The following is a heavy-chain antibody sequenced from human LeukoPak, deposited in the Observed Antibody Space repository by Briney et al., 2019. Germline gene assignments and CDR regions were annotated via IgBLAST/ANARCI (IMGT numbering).Heavy chain of an antibody. J-gene: IGHJ4*02. CDR1: GFTFSSYA. V-gene: IGHV3-30*04. CDR2: ISYDGSNK. Sequence: GGSLRLSCAASGFTFSSYAMHWVRQAPGKGLEWVAVISYDGSNKYYADSVKGRFTISRDNSKNTLYLQMNSLRAEDTAVYYCARWDTAPSLGFDYWGQGTLVTVSS. CDR3: ARWDTAPSLGFDY. D-gene: IGHD5-18*01.